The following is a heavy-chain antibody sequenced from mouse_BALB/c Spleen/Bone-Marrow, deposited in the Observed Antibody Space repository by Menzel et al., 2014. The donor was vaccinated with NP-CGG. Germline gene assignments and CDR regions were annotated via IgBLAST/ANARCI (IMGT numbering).Heavy chain of an antibody. J-gene: IGHJ3*01. CDR3: ARSGGNYVAWLVY. CDR1: GYTFTRYW. CDR2: IDPSDSET. Sequence: QVQLQQSGAEVVKPGAPVKLSCKASGYTFTRYWMHWVRQRPGRGLEWIGKIDPSDSETHYNHEFKDKATLTVDKSSSTAYIQLSSLTSEDSAVYFCARSGGNYVAWLVYWGQGTLVTVSP. V-gene: IGHV1-69*02. D-gene: IGHD2-1*01.